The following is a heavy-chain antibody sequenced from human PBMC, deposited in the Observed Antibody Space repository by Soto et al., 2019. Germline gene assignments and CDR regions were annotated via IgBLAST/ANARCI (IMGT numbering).Heavy chain of an antibody. CDR2: INHSGST. V-gene: IGHV4-34*01. CDR3: ARGRFLEWLSRYYYYYYGMDV. J-gene: IGHJ6*02. Sequence: SETLSLTCAVYGGSFSGYYWSWIRQPPGKGLEWIGEINHSGSTNCNPSLKSRVTISVDTSKNQFSLKLSSVTAADTAVYYCARGRFLEWLSRYYYYYYGMDVWGQGTTVTVSS. CDR1: GGSFSGYY. D-gene: IGHD3-3*01.